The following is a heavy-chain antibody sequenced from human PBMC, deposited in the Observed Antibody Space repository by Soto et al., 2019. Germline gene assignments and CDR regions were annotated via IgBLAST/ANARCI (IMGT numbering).Heavy chain of an antibody. CDR2: IYYSGST. V-gene: IGHV4-39*01. J-gene: IGHJ4*02. Sequence: QLQLQESGPGLVKPSETLSLTCTVSGGSISSSSYYWGWIRQPPGKGLEWIGSIYYSGSTYYNPSLKSRVTISVDTSKNQFSLQLSSVTAADTAVYYCARSGSSSWYGYWGQGTLVTVSS. CDR1: GGSISSSSYY. CDR3: ARSGSSSWYGY. D-gene: IGHD6-13*01.